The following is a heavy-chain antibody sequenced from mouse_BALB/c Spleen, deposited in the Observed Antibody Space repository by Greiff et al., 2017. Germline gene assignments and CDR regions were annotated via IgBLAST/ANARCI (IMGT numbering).Heavy chain of an antibody. CDR1: GYSITSGYY. Sequence: DVKLQESGPGLVKPSQSLSLTCSVTGYSITSGYYWNWIRQFPGNKLEWMGYISYDGSNNYNPSLKNRISITRDTSKNQFFLKLNSVTTEDTATYYCARGDYCSSYDWYFDVWGAGTTVTVSS. D-gene: IGHD1-1*01. V-gene: IGHV3-6*02. CDR3: ARGDYCSSYDWYFDV. J-gene: IGHJ1*01. CDR2: ISYDGSN.